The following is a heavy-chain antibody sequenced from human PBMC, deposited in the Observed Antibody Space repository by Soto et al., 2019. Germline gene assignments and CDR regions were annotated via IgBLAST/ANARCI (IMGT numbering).Heavy chain of an antibody. D-gene: IGHD6-13*01. V-gene: IGHV3-23*01. CDR3: VRSFTWYSEADF. CDR1: GFRYSSYA. CDR2: VSGGGGDT. Sequence: EVQLLESGGGLVQPGGSLRLSCAASGFRYSSYALSWVRQAPGKGLEWVSSVSGGGGDTSYADSVRGRFTISRDNSKNTLYLQMNSLRADDAAVYYCVRSFTWYSEADFWGQGTLATVSS. J-gene: IGHJ4*02.